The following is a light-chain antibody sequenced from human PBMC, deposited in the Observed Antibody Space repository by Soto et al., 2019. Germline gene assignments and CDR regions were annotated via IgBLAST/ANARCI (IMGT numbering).Light chain of an antibody. Sequence: EIVLTQSPGTLSLSPGERATLSCRASQSVSKNYLAWYQQKPGQAPRLLIYDAFNRATGIPDRFRGSGSGTDFTLTISRLEPEDFAVYYCQQCAHSPLTFGQGTKVEIK. CDR1: QSVSKNY. J-gene: IGKJ1*01. CDR2: DAF. V-gene: IGKV3-20*01. CDR3: QQCAHSPLT.